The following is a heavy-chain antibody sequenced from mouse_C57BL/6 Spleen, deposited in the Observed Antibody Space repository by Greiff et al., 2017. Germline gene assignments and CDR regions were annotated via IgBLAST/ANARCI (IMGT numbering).Heavy chain of an antibody. Sequence: VQLQQSGPGLVQPSQSLSITCTVSGFSLTSYGVHWVRQSPGKGLEWLGVIWSGGSTDYNAAFISRLSISKDNSQSQVFFKMNSLQADDTAIYYCARNYYGSRDWYFDVWGTGTTVTVSS. J-gene: IGHJ1*03. CDR2: IWSGGST. D-gene: IGHD1-1*01. CDR1: GFSLTSYG. CDR3: ARNYYGSRDWYFDV. V-gene: IGHV2-2*01.